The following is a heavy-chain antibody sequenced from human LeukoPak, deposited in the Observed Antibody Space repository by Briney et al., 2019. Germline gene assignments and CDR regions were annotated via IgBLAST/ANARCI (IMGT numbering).Heavy chain of an antibody. V-gene: IGHV4-59*01. D-gene: IGHD4-17*01. J-gene: IGHJ3*02. CDR2: IYYSGST. Sequence: TSETLSLTCTLSGGSISSYYWTWIRQPPGKGLEWIGYIYYSGSTNYNPSLKSRVTISVDTSKNQFSLKLHSVTAADTAVYYCARAVRDRKYGYAFDIWGQGTMVTVSS. CDR1: GGSISSYY. CDR3: ARAVRDRKYGYAFDI.